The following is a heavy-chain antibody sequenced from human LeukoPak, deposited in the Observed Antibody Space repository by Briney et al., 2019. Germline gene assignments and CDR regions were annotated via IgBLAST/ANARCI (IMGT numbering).Heavy chain of an antibody. V-gene: IGHV3-30*18. CDR3: AKDHREYYYGSGECDY. D-gene: IGHD3-10*01. CDR1: GFTFSSYG. CDR2: ISYDGSNK. Sequence: PGGSLRLSCAASGFTFSSYGMHWVRQAPGKGLEWVAVISYDGSNKYYADSVKGRFTISRDDSKNTLYLQMNSLRAEDTAVYYCAKDHREYYYGSGECDYWGQGTLVTVSS. J-gene: IGHJ4*02.